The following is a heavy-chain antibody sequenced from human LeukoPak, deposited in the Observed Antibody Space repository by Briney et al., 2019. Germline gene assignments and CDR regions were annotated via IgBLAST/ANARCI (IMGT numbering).Heavy chain of an antibody. Sequence: PGGSLRLSCVASGFTVSSNYMSWVRQAPGKGLEWVSVTYSGGSTDYADPVKGRFTISRDNSKNTLYLQMNNLRAEDTAVYYCARDPAPLGGYYDSSGDALDIWGQGTMVTVSS. CDR3: ARDPAPLGGYYDSSGDALDI. J-gene: IGHJ3*02. V-gene: IGHV3-66*01. CDR2: TYSGGST. D-gene: IGHD3-22*01. CDR1: GFTVSSNY.